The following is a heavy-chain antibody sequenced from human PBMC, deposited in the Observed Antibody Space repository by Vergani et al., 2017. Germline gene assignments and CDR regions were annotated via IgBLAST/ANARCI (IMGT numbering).Heavy chain of an antibody. D-gene: IGHD2-15*01. Sequence: EVQLVESGGGLVQPGGSLRLSCAASGFTFSGYWMSWVRQAPGKGQEWVTNIKQDGSENYYVDSVKGRFTISRDNAKNSLYLQMNSLRAKVTAVYYCAAHSRGYFDLWGRGTLVTVSS. V-gene: IGHV3-7*03. CDR2: IKQDGSEN. CDR1: GFTFSGYW. J-gene: IGHJ2*01. CDR3: AAHSRGYFDL.